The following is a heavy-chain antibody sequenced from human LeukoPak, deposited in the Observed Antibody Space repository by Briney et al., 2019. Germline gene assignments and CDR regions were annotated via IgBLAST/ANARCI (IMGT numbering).Heavy chain of an antibody. D-gene: IGHD3-22*01. CDR2: ISSSSSYI. J-gene: IGHJ4*02. V-gene: IGHV3-21*01. CDR3: ASGYYDTDY. Sequence: PGGSLRLSRAASGFTFSSYSMNWVRQAPGKGLEWVSSISSSSSYIYYADSVKGRFTISRDNAKNSLYLQMNSLRAEDTAVYYCASGYYDTDYWGQGTLVTVSS. CDR1: GFTFSSYS.